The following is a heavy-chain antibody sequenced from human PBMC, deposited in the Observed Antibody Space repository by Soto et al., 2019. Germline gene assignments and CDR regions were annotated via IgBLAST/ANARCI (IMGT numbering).Heavy chain of an antibody. Sequence: EVQLLESGGGLVQPGGSLRLSCAASGFPFSSYAMSWVRHAPDKGLEWVSAIDFTGAGTYYADSVKGRFTISRDNSTNTLYLQMSSLRAEDTAVYFCARRFSSSSFYFDYWGQGTLVTVSS. CDR3: ARRFSSSSFYFDY. V-gene: IGHV3-23*01. J-gene: IGHJ4*02. CDR2: IDFTGAGT. CDR1: GFPFSSYA. D-gene: IGHD6-6*01.